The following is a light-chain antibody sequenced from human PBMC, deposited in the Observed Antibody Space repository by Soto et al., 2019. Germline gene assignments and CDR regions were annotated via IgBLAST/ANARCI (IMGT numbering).Light chain of an antibody. CDR1: QSVSSN. J-gene: IGKJ1*01. V-gene: IGKV3-15*01. CDR2: GAS. CDR3: QHYNNWPPWT. Sequence: EIVMTQSPVTLSVSPGERATLSCRASQSVSSNLAWYQQKPGQAPRLLIYGASTRATGIPARFSGSGSGTDFTLTISSLQSKDFAVYYCQHYNNWPPWTFGQGTKVEIK.